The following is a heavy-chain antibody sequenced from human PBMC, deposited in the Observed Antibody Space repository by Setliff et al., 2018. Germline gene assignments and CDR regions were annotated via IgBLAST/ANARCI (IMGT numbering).Heavy chain of an antibody. J-gene: IGHJ5*02. CDR2: ISADKGNT. V-gene: IGHV1-3*01. D-gene: IGHD3-3*01. Sequence: ASVKVSCKASGYTFTSYAMHWGRQAPGQRLGWMGWISADKGNTNNAQKHEGRVTMTTDTSTSTAYMELSSLRSEHTAVYYCASPFPHGWSRYSGVGCFDPLGQVPLVAVSS. CDR3: ASPFPHGWSRYSGVGCFDP. CDR1: GYTFTSYA.